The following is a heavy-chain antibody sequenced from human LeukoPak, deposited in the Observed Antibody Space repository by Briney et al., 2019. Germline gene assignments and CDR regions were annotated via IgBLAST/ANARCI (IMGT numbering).Heavy chain of an antibody. CDR2: ISSSGSTI. V-gene: IGHV3-11*01. Sequence: PGGSLRLSCAASGFTFSDYYMSWIRQAPGKELEWVSYISSSGSTIYYADSVKGRFTISRDNAKNSLYLQMNSLRAEDTAVYYCARDILTGYLERGDYWGQGTLVTVSS. CDR3: ARDILTGYLERGDY. CDR1: GFTFSDYY. J-gene: IGHJ4*02. D-gene: IGHD3-9*01.